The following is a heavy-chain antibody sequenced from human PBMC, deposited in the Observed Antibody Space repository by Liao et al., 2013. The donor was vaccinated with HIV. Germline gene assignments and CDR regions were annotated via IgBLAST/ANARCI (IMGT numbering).Heavy chain of an antibody. Sequence: QVHLQESGPGLVKPSETLSLTCSVSGGSMSNYYWSWVRQPHGKGLEWIAYMHYTSVSATTNPSLKSRVTMSIDTSEDQFSLRLRSFTAADSAVYFCVRVRTGAAAFDIWSQGTMVTVSS. CDR3: VRVRTGAAAFDI. D-gene: IGHD6-25*01. V-gene: IGHV4-4*08. J-gene: IGHJ3*02. CDR1: GGSMSNYY. CDR2: MHYTSVSA.